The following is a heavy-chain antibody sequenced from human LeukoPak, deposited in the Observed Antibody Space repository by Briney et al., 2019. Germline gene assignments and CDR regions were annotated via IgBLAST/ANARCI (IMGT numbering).Heavy chain of an antibody. CDR1: GGSFSGYY. CDR2: INHSGST. V-gene: IGHV4-34*01. Sequence: SETLTLTCAVYGGSFSGYYWSWIRQPPGKGLEWIGEINHSGSTNYNPSLKSRVTISVDTSKNQFSLKLSSVTAADTAVYYCASSTSFRPPRKYYYDMDVWGKGTTVTVSS. J-gene: IGHJ6*03. D-gene: IGHD2-2*01. CDR3: ASSTSFRPPRKYYYDMDV.